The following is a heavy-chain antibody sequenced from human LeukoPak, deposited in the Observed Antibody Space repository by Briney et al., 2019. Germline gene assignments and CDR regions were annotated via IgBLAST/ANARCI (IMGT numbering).Heavy chain of an antibody. D-gene: IGHD3-22*01. CDR2: ISYSGST. CDR1: GGSISSYH. Sequence: PSETLSLTCIVSGGSISSYHWSWIRQPPGKGLEWIACISYSGSTKYNPSLKSRVTISVDTSKNQLSLKLSSVTAADTAVYYCAREPGFDSSGYLNWFDPWGQGTLVTVSS. J-gene: IGHJ5*02. V-gene: IGHV4-59*01. CDR3: AREPGFDSSGYLNWFDP.